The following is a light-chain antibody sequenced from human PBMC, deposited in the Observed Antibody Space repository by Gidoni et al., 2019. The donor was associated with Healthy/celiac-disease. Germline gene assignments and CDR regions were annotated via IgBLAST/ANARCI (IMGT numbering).Light chain of an antibody. Sequence: EIVLTQSPATLSLSPGERATLSCSASQSVSSYLAWYQQKPGQAPRLLIYDASNRATGIPARFSGSGSGTDFTLTISSLEPEDFAVYYCQQRSNWPPAITFGPGTKVDIK. J-gene: IGKJ3*01. V-gene: IGKV3-11*01. CDR2: DAS. CDR1: QSVSSY. CDR3: QQRSNWPPAIT.